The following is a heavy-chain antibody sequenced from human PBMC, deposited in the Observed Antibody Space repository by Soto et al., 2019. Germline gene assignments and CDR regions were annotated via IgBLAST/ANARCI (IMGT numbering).Heavy chain of an antibody. J-gene: IGHJ6*02. CDR2: ISSSSSYT. Sequence: QVQLVESGGGLVKPGGSLRLSCAASGFTFSDYYMSWIRQAPGKGLEWVSYISSSSSYTNYADSVKGRFTISRDNAKNSLYLQMNSLRAEDTAVYYCARDPRGLLGSHDMDVWGQGTTVTVSS. D-gene: IGHD3-10*01. CDR1: GFTFSDYY. CDR3: ARDPRGLLGSHDMDV. V-gene: IGHV3-11*06.